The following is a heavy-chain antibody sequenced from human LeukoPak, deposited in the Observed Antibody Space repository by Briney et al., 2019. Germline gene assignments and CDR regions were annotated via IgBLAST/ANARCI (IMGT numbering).Heavy chain of an antibody. V-gene: IGHV3-74*01. D-gene: IGHD5-18*01. CDR3: ARDAVDTANAV. CDR1: GFTFTTYW. J-gene: IGHJ6*02. Sequence: GGSLRLSCAASGFTFTTYWMHWVRQAPGKGLVWVSHINSDGSITSYADSVKGRFTIFRDNAKNTLYLQMNSLRAEDTAVYYCARDAVDTANAVWGQGTTVTVSS. CDR2: INSDGSIT.